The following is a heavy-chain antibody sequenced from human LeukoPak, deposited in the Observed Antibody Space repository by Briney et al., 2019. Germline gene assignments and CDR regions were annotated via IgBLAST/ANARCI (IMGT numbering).Heavy chain of an antibody. CDR2: IYPGDSNT. V-gene: IGHV5-51*01. D-gene: IGHD6-13*01. Sequence: GESLKISCNGSGYYFTSHWIGWVCQMPGKGLEWMGIIYPGDSNTRYSPSFQGQVTISADKSISTAYLQWSSLKASDTAMYYCARPAISSIWSVYFDYWGQGTLVTVSS. J-gene: IGHJ4*02. CDR1: GYYFTSHW. CDR3: ARPAISSIWSVYFDY.